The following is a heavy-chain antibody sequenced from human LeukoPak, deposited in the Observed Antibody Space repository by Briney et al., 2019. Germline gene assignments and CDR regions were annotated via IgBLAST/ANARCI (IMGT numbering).Heavy chain of an antibody. V-gene: IGHV3-30*02. Sequence: GGSLRLSCAASGFTFSSYGIHWVRQAPGKGLEWVAFIRYDGSNKYHADSVKGRFTISRDNSKNTVYLQMNSLRPEDTAVYYCAKDLRGVRYYYMDVWGKGTTVTISS. CDR3: AKDLRGVRYYYMDV. CDR2: IRYDGSNK. D-gene: IGHD3-10*01. J-gene: IGHJ6*03. CDR1: GFTFSSYG.